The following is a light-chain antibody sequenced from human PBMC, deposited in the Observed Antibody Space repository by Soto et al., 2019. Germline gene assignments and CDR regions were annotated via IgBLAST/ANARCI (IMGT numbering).Light chain of an antibody. V-gene: IGKV3-20*01. Sequence: IVLTHSPGSLSLSPGKRSSVSLMARQNVSSSYLAWYQQKPGQAPRLLIYGASNRATGIPDRFSDSGSGTDFTLTISRLEPEDFAVYYCQQYGSSGTFGQGTKVDIK. CDR2: GAS. CDR3: QQYGSSGT. J-gene: IGKJ1*01. CDR1: QNVSSSY.